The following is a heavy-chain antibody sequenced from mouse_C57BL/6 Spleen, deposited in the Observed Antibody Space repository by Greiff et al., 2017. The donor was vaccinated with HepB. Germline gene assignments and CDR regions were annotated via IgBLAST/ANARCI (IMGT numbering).Heavy chain of an antibody. CDR3: ARDYYGSSYGAMDY. V-gene: IGHV5-4*01. CDR1: GFTFSSYA. J-gene: IGHJ4*01. D-gene: IGHD1-1*01. Sequence: EVKVEESGGGLVKPGGSLKLSCAASGFTFSSYAMSWVRQTPEKRLEWVATISDGGSYTYYPDNVKGRFTISRDNAKNNLYLQMSHLKSEDTAMYYCARDYYGSSYGAMDYWGQGTSVTVSS. CDR2: ISDGGSYT.